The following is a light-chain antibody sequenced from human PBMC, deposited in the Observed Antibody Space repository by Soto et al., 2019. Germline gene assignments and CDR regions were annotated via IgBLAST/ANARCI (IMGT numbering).Light chain of an antibody. Sequence: DIQMTQTPSTLSGSVGAGVTITCRARQTIGSCLAWDQPNQGKAPKRLIYKASTLKSGVPSRFIGSVSGTEFTLTISSLQPDDVGTYYCQHDNSYSEAFGQGTKVEI. CDR2: KAS. CDR3: QHDNSYSEA. CDR1: QTIGSC. J-gene: IGKJ1*01. V-gene: IGKV1-5*03.